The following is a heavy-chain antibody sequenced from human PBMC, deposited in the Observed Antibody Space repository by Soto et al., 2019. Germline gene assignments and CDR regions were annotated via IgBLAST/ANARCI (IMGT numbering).Heavy chain of an antibody. Sequence: SETLSLTCAVYGGSFSGYYWSWIRQPPGKGLEWIGEINHSGSTNYNPSLKSRVTISVDTSKNQFPLKLSSVTAADTAVYYCARGNSKGPTRGSSWYSNYYYGMDVWGQGTMVTVSS. CDR2: INHSGST. CDR3: ARGNSKGPTRGSSWYSNYYYGMDV. J-gene: IGHJ6*02. D-gene: IGHD6-13*01. V-gene: IGHV4-34*01. CDR1: GGSFSGYY.